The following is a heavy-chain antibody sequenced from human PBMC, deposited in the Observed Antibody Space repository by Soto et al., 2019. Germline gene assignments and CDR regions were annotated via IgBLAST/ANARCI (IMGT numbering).Heavy chain of an antibody. J-gene: IGHJ3*02. V-gene: IGHV3-49*03. D-gene: IGHD6-19*01. CDR2: IRSKAYGGTT. CDR3: TRDRSSGWLHDAFDI. Sequence: GGSLRLSCTASGFTFGDYAMSWFRQAPGKGLEWVGFIRSKAYGGTTEYAASVKGRFTISRDDSKSIAYLQMNSLKTEDTAVYYCTRDRSSGWLHDAFDIWGQGTMVTVSS. CDR1: GFTFGDYA.